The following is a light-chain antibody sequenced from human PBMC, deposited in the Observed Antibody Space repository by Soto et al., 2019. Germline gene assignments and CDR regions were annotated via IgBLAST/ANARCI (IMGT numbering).Light chain of an antibody. V-gene: IGKV3-20*01. CDR2: GAS. CDR1: QSVSSGY. J-gene: IGKJ1*01. Sequence: EIVLTQSPGTLSLSPGDGATLSCRASQSVSSGYLAWYQQQPGQAPRLLIYGASRRATGIPYRFSGSGSGTDFTLSISRREHEDFSVYWCHHYGHSPTFGPGTKVHIK. CDR3: HHYGHSPT.